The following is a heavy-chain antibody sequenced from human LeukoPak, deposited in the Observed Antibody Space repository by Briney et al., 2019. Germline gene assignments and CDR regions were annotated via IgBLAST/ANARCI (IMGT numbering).Heavy chain of an antibody. CDR3: ARVSSGGSFYYFDY. CDR1: GFTFDDYG. Sequence: GGSLRLSCAASGFTFDDYGMSWVCQVPGKGLKWVSGTNWNGGSTGYADSVKGRFTISRDNAKKSLYLQMNSLRAEDTALYHCARVSSGGSFYYFDYWGQGTLVTVSS. CDR2: TNWNGGST. D-gene: IGHD6-19*01. V-gene: IGHV3-20*01. J-gene: IGHJ4*02.